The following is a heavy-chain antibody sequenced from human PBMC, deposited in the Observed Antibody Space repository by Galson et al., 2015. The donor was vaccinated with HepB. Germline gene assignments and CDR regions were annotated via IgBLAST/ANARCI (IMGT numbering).Heavy chain of an antibody. CDR3: ARDLHSSSWRAGPFDY. V-gene: IGHV3-48*02. CDR2: ISSSSSTI. D-gene: IGHD6-13*01. J-gene: IGHJ4*02. CDR1: GFTFSSYS. Sequence: SLRLSCAASGFTFSSYSMNWVRQAPGKGLEWVSYISSSSSTIYYADSVKGRFTISRDNAKNSLYLQMNSLRDEDTAVYYCARDLHSSSWRAGPFDYWGQGTLVTVSS.